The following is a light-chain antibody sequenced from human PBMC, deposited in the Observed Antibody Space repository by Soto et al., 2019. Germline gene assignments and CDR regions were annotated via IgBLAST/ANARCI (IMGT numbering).Light chain of an antibody. CDR1: QSVASSY. CDR2: GVS. V-gene: IGKV3-20*01. Sequence: EIVLTQSPATLSLSAWKGATLYCSSSQSVASSYLAWYQQKPGQAPRLVIHGVSSRATGIPDRFSGSGSGTDFILTISRLEPEDFAVYYCQQYGNSHFTFGPGTKVDIK. CDR3: QQYGNSHFT. J-gene: IGKJ3*01.